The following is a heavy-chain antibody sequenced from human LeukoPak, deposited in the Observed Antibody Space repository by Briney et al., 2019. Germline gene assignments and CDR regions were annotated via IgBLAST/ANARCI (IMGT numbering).Heavy chain of an antibody. J-gene: IGHJ3*02. CDR1: GFTFSDYY. Sequence: GGSLRPSCAASGFTFSDYYMNWIRQATGKGLEWVANIKQDGSEKYYVDSVKGRFTISRDRSKNTMYLQMNRLRAEDTAVYYCAKGHENYYASLSAFDIWGQGTMVTVSS. V-gene: IGHV3-7*03. D-gene: IGHD3-10*01. CDR3: AKGHENYYASLSAFDI. CDR2: IKQDGSEK.